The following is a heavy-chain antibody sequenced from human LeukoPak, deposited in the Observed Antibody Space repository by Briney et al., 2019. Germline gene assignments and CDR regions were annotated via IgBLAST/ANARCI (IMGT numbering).Heavy chain of an antibody. CDR2: IYYSGST. CDR1: GGSISSSSYY. Sequence: PSETLSLTCTVSGGSISSSSYYWGWIRQPPGKGLEWIGSIYYSGSTYYNPSLKSRVTISVDTSKNQFSLKLSSVTAADTAVYYCARPSITIFGVVIPWGQGTLVTVSS. CDR3: ARPSITIFGVVIP. J-gene: IGHJ5*02. D-gene: IGHD3-3*01. V-gene: IGHV4-39*01.